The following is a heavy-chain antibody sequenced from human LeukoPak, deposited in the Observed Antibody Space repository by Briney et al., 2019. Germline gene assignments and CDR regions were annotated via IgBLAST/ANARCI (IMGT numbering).Heavy chain of an antibody. CDR3: AKAPDYYGSGSHFAY. Sequence: GGSLRLSCAASGFTFXTXXXXXVXQAPGXXLEWXSSISGSGGCTYYADSVKGRFTISRDNSKHTLYLQMNRLRAEDTDPYYCAKAPDYYGSGSHFAYWGQGTLVTVSS. CDR2: ISGSGGCT. CDR1: GFTFXTXX. D-gene: IGHD3-10*01. V-gene: IGHV3-23*01. J-gene: IGHJ4*02.